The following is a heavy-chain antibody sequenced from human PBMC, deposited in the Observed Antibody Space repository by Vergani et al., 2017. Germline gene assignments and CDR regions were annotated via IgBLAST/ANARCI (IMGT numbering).Heavy chain of an antibody. Sequence: EVQLVESGGGLVKPGGSLRLSCAASGFTFSSYSMNWVRQAPGKGLEWVSSISSSSSYIYYADSVKGRFTISRDNAKNSLYLQMNSLRAEDTAVYYCARSLTIFGVSNDVVDRWGQGTMVIVSS. V-gene: IGHV3-21*01. CDR3: ARSLTIFGVSNDVVDR. CDR1: GFTFSSYS. J-gene: IGHJ3*02. CDR2: ISSSSSYI. D-gene: IGHD3-3*01.